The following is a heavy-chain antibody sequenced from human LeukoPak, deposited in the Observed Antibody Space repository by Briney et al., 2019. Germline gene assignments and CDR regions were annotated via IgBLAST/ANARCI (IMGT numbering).Heavy chain of an antibody. CDR1: GFTFSNAW. J-gene: IGHJ6*03. V-gene: IGHV3-15*01. CDR3: TTYTAQGSSGYDYYYYYYMDV. CDR2: IKSKTDGGTT. Sequence: PGGSLRLSCAASGFTFSNAWMSWVRQAPGKGLEWVGRIKSKTDGGTTDYAAPVKGRFTISRDDSKNTLYLQMNSLKTEDTAVYYCTTYTAQGSSGYDYYYYYYMDVWGKGTTVTISS. D-gene: IGHD5-12*01.